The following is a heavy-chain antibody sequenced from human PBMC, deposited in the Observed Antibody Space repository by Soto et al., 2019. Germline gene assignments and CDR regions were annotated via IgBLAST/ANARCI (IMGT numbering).Heavy chain of an antibody. CDR1: GGSISSGGYY. Sequence: QVQLQESGPGLVKPSQTLSLTCTVSGGSISSGGYYWSWIRQHPGKGLEWIGYIYYSGSTYYNPSLMSGVTISVVKSKNHFYLKLGSVTAAGTAVYYCAGALRLWFGAVSDWFDPWGQGSLVTVSS. CDR3: AGALRLWFGAVSDWFDP. V-gene: IGHV4-31*03. CDR2: IYYSGST. J-gene: IGHJ5*02. D-gene: IGHD3-10*01.